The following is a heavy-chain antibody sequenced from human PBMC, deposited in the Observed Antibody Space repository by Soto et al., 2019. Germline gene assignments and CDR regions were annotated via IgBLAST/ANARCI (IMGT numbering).Heavy chain of an antibody. CDR1: GYTFTDYD. Sequence: QVQLVQSGAEVKTPGASVKVSCKASGYTFTDYDINWVRQAPGQGLEWVGRMNPSRGKTDYAQNFQARVNMTRDTSISTAYLELSNLGYEDTAVCYCSTWGRDGWYTGFFWGQGTLVTVAS. V-gene: IGHV1-8*01. CDR2: MNPSRGKT. CDR3: STWGRDGWYTGFF. J-gene: IGHJ4*02. D-gene: IGHD6-19*01.